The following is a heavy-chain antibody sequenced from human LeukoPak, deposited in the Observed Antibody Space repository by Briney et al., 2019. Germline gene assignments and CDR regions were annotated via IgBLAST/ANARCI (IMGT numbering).Heavy chain of an antibody. V-gene: IGHV4-38-2*02. CDR1: GYSISSGYY. CDR3: ARAGLYYGSGSYYFDY. D-gene: IGHD3-10*01. CDR2: IYHSGST. J-gene: IGHJ4*02. Sequence: PSETLSLTCTVSGYSISSGYYWGWIRQPPGKGLEWIGSIYHSGSTYYNPSLKSRVTISVDTSKNQFSPKLSSVTAADTAVYYCARAGLYYGSGSYYFDYWGQGTLVTVSS.